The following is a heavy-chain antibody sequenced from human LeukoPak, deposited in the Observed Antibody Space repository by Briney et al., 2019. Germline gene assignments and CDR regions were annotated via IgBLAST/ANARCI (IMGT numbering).Heavy chain of an antibody. D-gene: IGHD6-19*01. Sequence: GGSLRLSCAASGFTFSSYDMHWVRQAPGKGLEWVSAIGTAGDTYYPGSVRGRFTISRDNSKNTLYLQMNSLRAEDTAVYYCAKNTIAQWLAPAYYFDYWGQGTLVTVSS. J-gene: IGHJ4*02. CDR3: AKNTIAQWLAPAYYFDY. CDR2: IGTAGDT. CDR1: GFTFSSYD. V-gene: IGHV3-13*01.